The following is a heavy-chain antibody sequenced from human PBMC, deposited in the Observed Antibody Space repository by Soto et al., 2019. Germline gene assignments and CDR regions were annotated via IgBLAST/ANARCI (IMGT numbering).Heavy chain of an antibody. CDR2: IIPMFGTA. CDR3: ARQRAMPPHFYSGMDV. CDR1: GGTFGSYT. J-gene: IGHJ6*02. Sequence: QVHLVQSGAEVKKPGSSVKVSCTASGGTFGSYTVTWVRQAPGQGLEWMGEIIPMFGTASYAQKFQGRVTLTAVKSTTTAHMELRSLSSDDTAVYFCARQRAMPPHFYSGMDVWGQGTTVTVSS. V-gene: IGHV1-69*06. D-gene: IGHD2-2*01.